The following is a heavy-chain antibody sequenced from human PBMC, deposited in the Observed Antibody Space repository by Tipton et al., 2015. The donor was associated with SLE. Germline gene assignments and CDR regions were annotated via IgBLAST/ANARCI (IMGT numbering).Heavy chain of an antibody. D-gene: IGHD3-22*01. Sequence: TLSLTCAFYGGSFIDYYWSWIRQTPGKGLEWIGDINHIGSTNYNPSLKSRATISVDVSKNQFSLKLTSVTAAGTAVYYCARDRYYYESSGYFDFWGLGTVVTVSS. CDR3: ARDRYYYESSGYFDF. V-gene: IGHV4-34*01. J-gene: IGHJ4*02. CDR2: INHIGST. CDR1: GGSFIDYY.